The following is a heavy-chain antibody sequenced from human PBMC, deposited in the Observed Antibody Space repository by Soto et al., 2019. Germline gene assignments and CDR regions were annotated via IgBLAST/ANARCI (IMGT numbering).Heavy chain of an antibody. J-gene: IGHJ6*02. Sequence: PGGSLRLSCAASGFTFSNYDIHWVRQATGKGLEWVSSIGTAGDTYYSGSVKGRFTISRENAKNSLYLQMNSLRVEDTAVYYCARDRMHYDNNGVNYYGLDVWGQGTTVTVSS. CDR3: ARDRMHYDNNGVNYYGLDV. CDR2: IGTAGDT. D-gene: IGHD3-22*01. V-gene: IGHV3-13*01. CDR1: GFTFSNYD.